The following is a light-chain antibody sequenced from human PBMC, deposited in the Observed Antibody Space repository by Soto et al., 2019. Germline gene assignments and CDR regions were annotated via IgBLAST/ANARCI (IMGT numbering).Light chain of an antibody. V-gene: IGLV1-47*01. CDR3: AAWDDSLSGHNYV. CDR2: RNN. Sequence: LTQPPSASGTPGQRVTISCSGSSSNIGSNYVYWYQQLPGTAPKLLIYRNNQRPSGVPDRFSGSKSGTSASLAISGLRSEDEADYYCAAWDDSLSGHNYVFGTGTKLTVL. J-gene: IGLJ1*01. CDR1: SSNIGSNY.